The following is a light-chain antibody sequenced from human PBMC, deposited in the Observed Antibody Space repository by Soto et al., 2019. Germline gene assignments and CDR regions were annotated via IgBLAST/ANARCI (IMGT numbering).Light chain of an antibody. CDR1: QSISIW. Sequence: DIHMTQSPSTLSASVGDRVTITCRASQSISIWLAWYQQKPGKAPNLLIYKTLSLESGVPSRFSGSGSGTEFTLTISSLQPDDFATYYCQHYNDYSWTFGQGTKVEIK. J-gene: IGKJ1*01. CDR3: QHYNDYSWT. V-gene: IGKV1-5*03. CDR2: KTL.